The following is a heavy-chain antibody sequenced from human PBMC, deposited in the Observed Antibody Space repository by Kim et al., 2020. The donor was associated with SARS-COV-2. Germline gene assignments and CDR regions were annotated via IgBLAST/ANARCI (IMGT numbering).Heavy chain of an antibody. CDR1: GFTFSSYS. Sequence: GGSLRLSCAASGFTFSSYSMNWVRRAPGKGLEWVSSISSSSSYIYYADSVKGRFTISRDNAKNSLYLQMNSLRAEDTAVYYCARPTTIYYYDSSGLDYWGQGTLVTVSS. CDR3: ARPTTIYYYDSSGLDY. V-gene: IGHV3-21*01. CDR2: ISSSSSYI. D-gene: IGHD3-22*01. J-gene: IGHJ4*02.